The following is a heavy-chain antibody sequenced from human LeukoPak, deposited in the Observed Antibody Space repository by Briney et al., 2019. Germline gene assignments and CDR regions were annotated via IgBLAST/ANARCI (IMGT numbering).Heavy chain of an antibody. CDR3: ASLPGGKTAALEFDL. J-gene: IGHJ2*01. D-gene: IGHD6-13*01. Sequence: GGSLRLSCAASGFTLSSFWMSWVRRLQGRGLDGVPTKKQDGRERYYVDSVKGRFTISRDNARNSLYLQMNSLRAEDTAVYYCASLPGGKTAALEFDLRGRGTLVTVSS. CDR2: KKQDGRER. V-gene: IGHV3-7*01. CDR1: GFTLSSFW.